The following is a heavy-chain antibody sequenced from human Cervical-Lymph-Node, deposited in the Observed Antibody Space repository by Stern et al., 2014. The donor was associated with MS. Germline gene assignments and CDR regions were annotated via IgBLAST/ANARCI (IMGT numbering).Heavy chain of an antibody. CDR3: ARSLNWNDVEDYHYGLDV. J-gene: IGHJ6*01. CDR2: VNTNSGDT. Sequence: QLVESGAEVKKPGASVKVPCKASGYTFTGYYLHWGRQAPGQGLEWMGRVNTNSGDTKYAQNFQDRVTMTRDTSISTAYMELSRLRSDDTAVYYCARSLNWNDVEDYHYGLDVWGQGTTVTVSS. V-gene: IGHV1-2*06. CDR1: GYTFTGYY. D-gene: IGHD1-1*01.